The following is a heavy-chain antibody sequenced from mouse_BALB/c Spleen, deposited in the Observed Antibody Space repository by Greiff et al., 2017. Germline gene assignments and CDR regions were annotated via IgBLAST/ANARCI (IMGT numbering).Heavy chain of an antibody. CDR1: GFTFSSYA. CDR2: ISSGGST. J-gene: IGHJ2*01. CDR3: ARVSRGDY. V-gene: IGHV5-6-5*01. Sequence: EVMLVESGGGLVKPGGSLKLSCAASGFTFSSYAMSWVRQTPEKRLEWVASISSGGSTYYPDSVKGRFTISRDNARNILYLQMSSLRSEDTAMYYCARVSRGDYWGQGTTLTVSS. D-gene: IGHD1-1*01.